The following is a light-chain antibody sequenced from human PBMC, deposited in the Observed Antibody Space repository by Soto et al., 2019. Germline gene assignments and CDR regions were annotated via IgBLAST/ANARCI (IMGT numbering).Light chain of an antibody. V-gene: IGLV1-51*02. CDR3: ETWDSTLSAPYS. CDR1: SSKIGNNY. Sequence: QSVLTQPPSVSAAPGQKVTISCSGSSSKIGNNYVSWYQQLPGTAPKLLIFENNKRPSGIPDRFSGSKSGTSATLGITGLQMGDKANYYCETWDSTLSAPYSFGPGKKVPVL. CDR2: ENN. J-gene: IGLJ1*01.